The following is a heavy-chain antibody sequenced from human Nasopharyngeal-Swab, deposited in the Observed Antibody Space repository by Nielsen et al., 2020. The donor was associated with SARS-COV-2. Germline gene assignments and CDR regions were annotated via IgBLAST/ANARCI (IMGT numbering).Heavy chain of an antibody. CDR3: ARDGAMRYCSSTSCSPGGGMDV. CDR2: INPSGGST. J-gene: IGHJ6*02. CDR1: GYTFTSYY. Sequence: ASVKVSCKASGYTFTSYYMHWVRQAPGQGLEWMGIINPSGGSTSYAQRFQGRVTMTRDTSTSTVYMELSSLRSEDTAVYYCARDGAMRYCSSTSCSPGGGMDVWGQGTTVTVSS. V-gene: IGHV1-46*01. D-gene: IGHD2-2*01.